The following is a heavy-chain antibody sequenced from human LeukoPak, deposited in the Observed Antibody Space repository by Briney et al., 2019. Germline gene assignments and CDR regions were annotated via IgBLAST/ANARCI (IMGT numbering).Heavy chain of an antibody. Sequence: SETLSLTCAVYGGSFSGSYWSWIRQPPGKGLEGIGETNHSGSTNYNPSLKSRVTISVDTSKNQFSLKLSSVTAADTAVYYCARAYYYDSSGYYGSVRHYYGMDVWGQGTTVTVSS. CDR2: TNHSGST. CDR1: GGSFSGSY. V-gene: IGHV4-34*01. D-gene: IGHD3-22*01. J-gene: IGHJ6*02. CDR3: ARAYYYDSSGYYGSVRHYYGMDV.